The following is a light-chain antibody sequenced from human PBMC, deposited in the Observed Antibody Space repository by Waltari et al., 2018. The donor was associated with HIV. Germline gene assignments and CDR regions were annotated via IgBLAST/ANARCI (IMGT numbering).Light chain of an antibody. CDR3: QQYNNWPWFT. J-gene: IGKJ2*01. CDR2: AAS. CDR1: QSVANN. Sequence: DIVMTQSPVTLSVSPGKTAPLSCRASQSVANNLAWYQQKPGQTPRLLIYAASTRATGISPRFSGSGSGTNFALTISSLQSEDVAFYYCQQYNNWPWFTFGQGTKVEIK. V-gene: IGKV3-15*01.